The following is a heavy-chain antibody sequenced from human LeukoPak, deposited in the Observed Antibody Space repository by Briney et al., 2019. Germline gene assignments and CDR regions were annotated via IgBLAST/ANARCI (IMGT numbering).Heavy chain of an antibody. CDR1: GFTFSSYA. D-gene: IGHD4-23*01. Sequence: PGGSLRLSCAASGFTFSSYAMHWVRQAPGKGLEWVAVISYDGSNKYYADSVKGRFTISRDNSKNTLYLQMNSLRAEDTAVYYCARGANYGGNSACLDYWGQGTLVTVSS. CDR2: ISYDGSNK. CDR3: ARGANYGGNSACLDY. V-gene: IGHV3-30*04. J-gene: IGHJ4*02.